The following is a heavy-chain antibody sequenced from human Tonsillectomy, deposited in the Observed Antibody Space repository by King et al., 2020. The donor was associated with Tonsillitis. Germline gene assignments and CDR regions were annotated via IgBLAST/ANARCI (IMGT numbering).Heavy chain of an antibody. D-gene: IGHD6-19*01. V-gene: IGHV3-15*01. CDR3: TYSSGWYLDAFDI. CDR1: GFTFSNAW. CDR2: IKSKTDGGTK. J-gene: IGHJ3*02. Sequence: VQLVESGGGLLKPGGSPRLSCTASGFTFSNAWMSWVRQAPGKGLEWVGRIKSKTDGGTKDYAAPVKGRFTISRDDSKSTLYLQMNSLKTEDTAVYYCTYSSGWYLDAFDIWGQGTMVTVSS.